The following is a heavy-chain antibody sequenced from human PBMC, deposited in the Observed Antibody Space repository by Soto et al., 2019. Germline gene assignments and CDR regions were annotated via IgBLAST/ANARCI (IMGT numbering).Heavy chain of an antibody. V-gene: IGHV4-31*03. CDR3: ATSPHKDRGYYYYYMDV. J-gene: IGHJ6*03. D-gene: IGHD3-10*01. CDR1: GGSISSGGYY. Sequence: SETLSLTCTVSGGSISSGGYYWSWIRQHPGKGLEWIGYIYYSGSTYYNPSLKSRVTISVDTSKNQFSLKLSSVTAADTAVYYCATSPHKDRGYYYYYMDVWGKGTTVTVSS. CDR2: IYYSGST.